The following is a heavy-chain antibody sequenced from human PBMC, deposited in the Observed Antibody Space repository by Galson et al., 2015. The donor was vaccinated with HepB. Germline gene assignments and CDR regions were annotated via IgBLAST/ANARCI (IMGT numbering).Heavy chain of an antibody. V-gene: IGHV3-30*18. J-gene: IGHJ4*02. CDR3: VKESGIPQYGAYFDY. Sequence: SLRLSCAASGFILSNYGMQWVRQPPGRGLQWVAVISSDGGTQYYADSVKGRFTLSRDTPKNMLHLQMNSLRPEDTAVYYCVKESGIPQYGAYFDYWGKGALVTVSS. D-gene: IGHD1-26*01. CDR2: ISSDGGTQ. CDR1: GFILSNYG.